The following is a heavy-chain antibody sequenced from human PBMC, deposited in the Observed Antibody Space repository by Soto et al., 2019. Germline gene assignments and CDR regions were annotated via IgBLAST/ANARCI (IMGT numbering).Heavy chain of an antibody. CDR2: IYYSGST. Sequence: SETLSLTCTVSGGSISSGDYYWSWIRQPPGKGLEWIGYIYYSGSTYYNPSLKSRVTISVDTSKNHFSLKLSSVTAADTAVYYCARGVTMVRGVIIPWFDPWGQGTLVTVSS. J-gene: IGHJ5*02. D-gene: IGHD3-10*01. V-gene: IGHV4-30-4*01. CDR1: GGSISSGDYY. CDR3: ARGVTMVRGVIIPWFDP.